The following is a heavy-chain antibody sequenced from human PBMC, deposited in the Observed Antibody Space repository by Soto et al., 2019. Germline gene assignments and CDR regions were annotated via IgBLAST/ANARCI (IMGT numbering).Heavy chain of an antibody. CDR2: ISGSGGST. CDR1: GFTFSSYA. V-gene: IGHV3-23*01. J-gene: IGHJ3*02. Sequence: GGSLRLSCAASGFTFSSYAMSWVRQASGKGLEWLSAISGSGGSTYYADSVKGRFTISRDNSKNTLYLQMKSLRAEDTAVYYCAKSDRSGYYLGAFDIWGQGTMVT. D-gene: IGHD3-22*01. CDR3: AKSDRSGYYLGAFDI.